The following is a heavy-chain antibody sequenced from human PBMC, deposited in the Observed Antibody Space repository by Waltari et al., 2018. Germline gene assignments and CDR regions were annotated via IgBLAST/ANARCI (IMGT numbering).Heavy chain of an antibody. Sequence: EVQLVESGGDLIKPGGSLRLSCAASGFTFINAWLIWGRHAPGKGLEWVGRIKSKADGETTGYAAPVKGRFTISRDDSKNTLYLQMDNLKTEDTAVYYCASDIPGDYEPFDYWGQGTLVTVSS. CDR1: GFTFINAW. V-gene: IGHV3-15*01. J-gene: IGHJ4*02. CDR2: IKSKADGETT. CDR3: ASDIPGDYEPFDY. D-gene: IGHD4-17*01.